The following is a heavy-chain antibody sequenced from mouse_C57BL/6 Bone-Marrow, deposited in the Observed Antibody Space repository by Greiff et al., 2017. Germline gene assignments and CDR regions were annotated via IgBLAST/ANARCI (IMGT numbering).Heavy chain of an antibody. V-gene: IGHV1-82*01. J-gene: IGHJ1*03. CDR2: IYPGDGDT. D-gene: IGHD1-1*01. CDR3: ARHSLYYGSSYRYFDV. CDR1: GYAFSSSW. Sequence: QVQLQQSGPELVKPGASVKISCKASGYAFSSSWMNWVKQRPGKGLEWIGRIYPGDGDTNYNGKFKGKATLTADKSSSTAYMQLSSLTSEDSAVYYCARHSLYYGSSYRYFDVWGTGTTVTVSS.